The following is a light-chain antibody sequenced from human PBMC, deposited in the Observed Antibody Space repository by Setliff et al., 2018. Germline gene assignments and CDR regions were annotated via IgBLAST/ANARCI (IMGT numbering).Light chain of an antibody. CDR3: SSYAGSNNYV. CDR1: SSDVGGYNY. Sequence: QSALAQPPSASGSPGQTVTISSTGTSSDVGGYNYVSWYQQPPGKAPKLMIYEVSKWPSGVPDRFSGSKSGNTASLTVSGLHAEDAAYYYCSSYAGSNNYVFGTGTKVTVL. V-gene: IGLV2-8*01. J-gene: IGLJ1*01. CDR2: EVS.